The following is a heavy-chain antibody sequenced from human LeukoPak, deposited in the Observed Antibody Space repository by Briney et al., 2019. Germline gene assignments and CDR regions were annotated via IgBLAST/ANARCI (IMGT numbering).Heavy chain of an antibody. CDR3: ARYYSGWYYFDY. J-gene: IGHJ4*02. Sequence: SVKVSCKASAYTFTSYDINWVRQDPGQGLEWMGGIIPIFGTANYAQKFQGRVTITADESTSTAYMELSSLRSEDTAVYYCARYYSGWYYFDYWGQGTLVTVSS. CDR2: IIPIFGTA. V-gene: IGHV1-69*13. CDR1: AYTFTSYD. D-gene: IGHD6-19*01.